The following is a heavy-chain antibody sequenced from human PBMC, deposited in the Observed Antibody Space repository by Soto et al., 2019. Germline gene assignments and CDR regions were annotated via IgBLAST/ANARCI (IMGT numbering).Heavy chain of an antibody. CDR1: GGSISSGGYY. CDR2: IYYSGST. J-gene: IGHJ5*02. Sequence: SETLSLTCTVSGGSISSGGYYWSWIRQHPGKGLEWIGYIYYSGSTYYNPSLKSRVTISVDTSKNQFSLKLSSVTAADTAVYYGGRGGGGIKKLAARKGGARWFDPAGKEPLVTFPS. V-gene: IGHV4-31*03. D-gene: IGHD6-6*01. CDR3: GRGGGGIKKLAARKGGARWFDP.